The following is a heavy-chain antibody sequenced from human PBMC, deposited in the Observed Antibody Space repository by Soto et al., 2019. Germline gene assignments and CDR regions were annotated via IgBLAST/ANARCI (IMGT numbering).Heavy chain of an antibody. CDR2: IYDTGST. Sequence: PFETLSLTCSVSGSDITTYYWSWLRQSPGKGLEWIGHIYDTGSTSYNPSLKSRVTISVDTSNKQFSLRLSAVTAADTAVYYCARCPIDHNWFDPWGQGTLVTVSS. D-gene: IGHD3-9*01. V-gene: IGHV4-59*01. J-gene: IGHJ5*02. CDR3: ARCPIDHNWFDP. CDR1: GSDITTYY.